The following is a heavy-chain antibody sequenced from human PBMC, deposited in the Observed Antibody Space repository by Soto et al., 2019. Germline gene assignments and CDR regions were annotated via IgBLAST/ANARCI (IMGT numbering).Heavy chain of an antibody. J-gene: IGHJ4*02. CDR1: GFSFSSYW. V-gene: IGHV3-74*01. CDR2: INSDGSSP. CDR3: AREEGYGSGRYFDY. Sequence: GGSLRLSCAASGFSFSSYWMHRVRQAPGKGLVWVSHINSDGSSPTYADSVKGRFTIPRDNAKNTLYLQMNSLRAEDSAVYYCAREEGYGSGRYFDYWGLGTLVTVS. D-gene: IGHD3-10*01.